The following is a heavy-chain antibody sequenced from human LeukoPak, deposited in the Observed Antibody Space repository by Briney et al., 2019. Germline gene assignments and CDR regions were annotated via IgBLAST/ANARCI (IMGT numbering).Heavy chain of an antibody. V-gene: IGHV3-11*04. CDR2: ISSSGSTI. J-gene: IGHJ4*02. CDR3: AREASGRSYDY. Sequence: GGSLRLSCAASGFTFSDYYMSWIRQAPGKGLEWVSYISSSGSTIYYADSVKGRFTLSRDSVKNSLYLQMNSLRAEDTAVYYCAREASGRSYDYWGQGTLVTVSS. CDR1: GFTFSDYY. D-gene: IGHD3-10*01.